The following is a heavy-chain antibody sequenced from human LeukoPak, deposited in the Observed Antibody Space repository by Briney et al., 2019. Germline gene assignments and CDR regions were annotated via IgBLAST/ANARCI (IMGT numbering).Heavy chain of an antibody. V-gene: IGHV3-20*01. CDR2: INWNGGST. Sequence: PGGSLRLSCVASGFTFSSYWMHWVRQDPRKGLEWVSGINWNGGSTGYADSVKGRFTISRDNAKNSLYLQMNSLRAEDTALYHCARDKRILPYYGMDVWGQGTTFTVSS. D-gene: IGHD2/OR15-2a*01. CDR1: GFTFSSYW. J-gene: IGHJ6*02. CDR3: ARDKRILPYYGMDV.